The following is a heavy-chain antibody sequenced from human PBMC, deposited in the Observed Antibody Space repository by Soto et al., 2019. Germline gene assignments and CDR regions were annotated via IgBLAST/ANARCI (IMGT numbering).Heavy chain of an antibody. CDR3: ARDLAAADY. D-gene: IGHD6-13*01. J-gene: IGHJ4*01. CDR2: FNHMSGST. Sequence: QVQLVQSGAEVKKPGASVKISCKTSGYIFINYYIHWVRQAPGHGLEWGALFNHMSGSTNYRQKWQGSVTVTDDASRSTVYMELTSLISGDTAVYYCARDLAAADYCGQGTLLTVS. V-gene: IGHV1-46*04. CDR1: GYIFINYY.